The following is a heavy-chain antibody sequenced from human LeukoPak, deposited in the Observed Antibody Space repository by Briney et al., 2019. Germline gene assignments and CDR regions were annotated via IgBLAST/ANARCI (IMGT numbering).Heavy chain of an antibody. CDR2: INHSGST. V-gene: IGHV4-34*01. D-gene: IGHD6-6*01. CDR1: GGSIGTSY. Sequence: TASETLSLTCSVSGGSIGTSYWSWIRQPPGKGLEWIGEINHSGSTNYNPSLKSRVTISVDTSKNQFSLKLSSVTAADTAVYYCARLWYSSSSPVPFDYWAREPRSPSPQ. CDR3: ARLWYSSSSPVPFDY. J-gene: IGHJ4*02.